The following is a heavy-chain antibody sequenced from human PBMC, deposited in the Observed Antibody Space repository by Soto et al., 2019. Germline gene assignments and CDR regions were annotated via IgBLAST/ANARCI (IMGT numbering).Heavy chain of an antibody. D-gene: IGHD6-13*01. CDR2: ISSDGSRK. V-gene: IGHV3-30*03. Sequence: QVQLVESGGGVVQPGRSLRLSCAASGFTFGNFVIHWVRQAPGKGLEWVADISSDGSRKFYADSVKGRFTISRDNSKNTLYLQMNSLRTEDTAVYFCARGCSGGTNCFYFDFWGQGILVTVSS. J-gene: IGHJ4*02. CDR3: ARGCSGGTNCFYFDF. CDR1: GFTFGNFV.